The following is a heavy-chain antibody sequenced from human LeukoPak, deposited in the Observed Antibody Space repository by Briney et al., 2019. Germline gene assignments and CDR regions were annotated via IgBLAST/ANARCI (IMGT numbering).Heavy chain of an antibody. CDR2: ISHDARIT. D-gene: IGHD3-9*01. V-gene: IGHV3-74*03. CDR3: ARDLDWLLYDF. J-gene: IGHJ4*02. Sequence: GGSLRLSCAASGFTFDDYAMSWVRQAPGKGLVWVARISHDARITTYADSVKGRFTISRDNAKNTLYLQMNSLRAEDTAVYYCARDLDWLLYDFWGQGTLVTVSS. CDR1: GFTFDDYA.